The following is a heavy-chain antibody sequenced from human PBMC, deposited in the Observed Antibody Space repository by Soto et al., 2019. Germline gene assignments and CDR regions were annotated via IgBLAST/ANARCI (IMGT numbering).Heavy chain of an antibody. Sequence: QVQLVESGGGVVQPGRSLRLSCAASGFTFSSYGMHWVRQAPGKGLEWVAVISYDGRNKYYADSVKGRFTISRDNSKNALYLQMNSLRAEDTAGSYCAVPPYYYDISGGFDYWGQGTLVSFSS. V-gene: IGHV3-30*03. J-gene: IGHJ4*02. CDR1: GFTFSSYG. CDR2: ISYDGRNK. CDR3: AVPPYYYDISGGFDY. D-gene: IGHD3-22*01.